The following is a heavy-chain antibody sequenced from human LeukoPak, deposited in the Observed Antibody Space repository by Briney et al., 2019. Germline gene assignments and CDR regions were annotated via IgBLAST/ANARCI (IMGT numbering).Heavy chain of an antibody. Sequence: PSGTLPLTCIVSGGSVNSYYWNWIRQPPGKGLEWIGYIYYSGSTNYNPSLKSRVTISVDTSKNQFSLKLSSVTAADTAVYYCARGLTGSRRYFDSWGQGTLVTVSS. J-gene: IGHJ4*02. D-gene: IGHD3-10*01. CDR1: GGSVNSYY. CDR2: IYYSGST. V-gene: IGHV4-59*02. CDR3: ARGLTGSRRYFDS.